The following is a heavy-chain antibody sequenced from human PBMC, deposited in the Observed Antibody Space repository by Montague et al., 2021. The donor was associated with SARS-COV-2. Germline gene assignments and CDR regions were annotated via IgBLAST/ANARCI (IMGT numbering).Heavy chain of an antibody. CDR2: VNHSGST. CDR1: GGSFSGYY. V-gene: IGHV4-34*01. J-gene: IGHJ3*02. D-gene: IGHD3-3*01. CDR3: ARGQVTIFGVLIMLPAAGALDI. Sequence: SETLSLTCAVYGGSFSGYYWSWIRQPPGKGLEWIGVVNHSGSTNYNPSLKSRVTISVDTSKNQFSLKMNSVSAADTAVYYCARGQVTIFGVLIMLPAAGALDIWGRGTMVSVSS.